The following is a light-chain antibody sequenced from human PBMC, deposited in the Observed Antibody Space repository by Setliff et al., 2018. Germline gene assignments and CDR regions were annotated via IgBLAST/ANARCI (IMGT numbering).Light chain of an antibody. V-gene: IGLV2-14*01. Sequence: QSVLTQPAAVSGSPGQPIAISCAGTSSDVGGYNYVSWYQQHPGKAPKLMIYEVTKRPSGVSDRFSGSKSGNTASLTISGLQAEDEADYYCLSYTSKTTHALFAGGTK. CDR3: LSYTSKTTHAL. J-gene: IGLJ2*01. CDR1: SSDVGGYNY. CDR2: EVT.